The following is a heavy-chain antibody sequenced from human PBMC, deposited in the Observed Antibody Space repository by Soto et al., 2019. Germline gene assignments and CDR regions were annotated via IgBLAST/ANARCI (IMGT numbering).Heavy chain of an antibody. V-gene: IGHV1-24*01. CDR1: GYTLTELS. J-gene: IGHJ6*02. CDR3: ATISLRRNDGDSFTDYYYYGMDV. CDR2: FDPEDGET. Sequence: ASVKVSCKVSGYTLTELSMHWVRQAPGKGLEWMGGFDPEDGETIYAQKFQGRVTMTEDTSTDTAYMELSSLRSEDTAVYYFATISLRRNDGDSFTDYYYYGMDVWGQGTTVTVSS. D-gene: IGHD1-1*01.